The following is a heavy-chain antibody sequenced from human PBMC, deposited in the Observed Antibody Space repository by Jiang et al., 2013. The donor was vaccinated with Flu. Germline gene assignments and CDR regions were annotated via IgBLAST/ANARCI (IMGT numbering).Heavy chain of an antibody. CDR2: INPSGGST. Sequence: GAEVKKPGASVKVSCKASGYTFTSYYMHWVRQAPGQGLEWMGIINPSGGSTSYAQKFQGRVTMTRDTSTSTVYMELSSLRSEDTAVYYCARGGRGYCSGGSCYGRDWGQGTLVTVSS. CDR3: ARGGRGYCSGGSCYGRD. CDR1: GYTFTSYY. V-gene: IGHV1-46*01. D-gene: IGHD2-15*01. J-gene: IGHJ4*02.